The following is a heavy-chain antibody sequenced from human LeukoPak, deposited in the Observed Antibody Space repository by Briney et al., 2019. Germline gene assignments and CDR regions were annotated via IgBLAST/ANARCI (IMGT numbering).Heavy chain of an antibody. CDR2: MNPNSGNT. CDR3: AGGLRKRFLSILGYCSGGSCYYYYGMDV. CDR1: GYTFTSYD. Sequence: GASVKVSCKASGYTFTSYDINWVRQATGQGLEWMGWMNPNSGNTGYAQKFQGRVTMTRNTSISTAYMELSSLRSEDTAVYYCAGGLRKRFLSILGYCSGGSCYYYYGMDVWGQGTTVTVSS. J-gene: IGHJ6*02. D-gene: IGHD2-15*01. V-gene: IGHV1-8*01.